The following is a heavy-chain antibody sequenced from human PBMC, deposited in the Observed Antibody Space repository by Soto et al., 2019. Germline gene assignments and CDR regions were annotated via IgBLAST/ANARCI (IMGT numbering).Heavy chain of an antibody. D-gene: IGHD2-21*02. J-gene: IGHJ4*02. CDR3: ARERKARGVTDF. CDR1: GGSFSGYY. CDR2: INHSGST. V-gene: IGHV4-34*01. Sequence: QVQLQQWGAGLLKPSETLSLTCAVYGGSFSGYYWSWIRQPPGKGLEWIGEINHSGSTNYNPSLKSRVTISVDTSKNQFSLKLSSVTAADTAVYYCARERKARGVTDFWGQGTLVTVSS.